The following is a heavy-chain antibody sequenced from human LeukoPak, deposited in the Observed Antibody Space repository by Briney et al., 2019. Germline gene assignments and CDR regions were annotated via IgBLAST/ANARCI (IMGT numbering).Heavy chain of an antibody. J-gene: IGHJ4*02. CDR2: IKQDGSEK. D-gene: IGHD1-26*01. CDR3: ARGVGSGSRLRAGDY. Sequence: GGSLRLSCAASGFDFSNYWMYWVRQAPGKGLEWVANIKQDGSEKYYVDSVRGRFTISRDNAKNSLSLQMNSLRAEDTAVYYCARGVGSGSRLRAGDYWGQGTLVTVSS. V-gene: IGHV3-7*03. CDR1: GFDFSNYW.